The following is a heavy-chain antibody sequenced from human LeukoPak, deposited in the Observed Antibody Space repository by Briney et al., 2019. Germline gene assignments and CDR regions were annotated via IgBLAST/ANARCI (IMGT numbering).Heavy chain of an antibody. CDR2: IYYSGTT. V-gene: IGHV4-30-4*01. CDR1: GGSLSSGDYY. Sequence: SQTLSLTCTVSGGSLSSGDYYWSWLRQATGKGLEWVAYIYYSGTTYYNPSLKSRVSISVDTSKNQFSLKLSSVTAADTAVYYCARGDSSSWSFKIWGQGTLVTVSS. D-gene: IGHD6-13*01. CDR3: ARGDSSSWSFKI. J-gene: IGHJ4*02.